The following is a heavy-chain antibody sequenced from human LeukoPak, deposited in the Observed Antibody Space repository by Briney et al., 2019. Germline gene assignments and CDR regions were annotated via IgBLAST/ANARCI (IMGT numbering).Heavy chain of an antibody. CDR3: ARGGDLDFWSGYYSIFDY. D-gene: IGHD3-3*01. V-gene: IGHV4-30-2*01. CDR2: IYHSGST. CDR1: GGSISSGGYS. J-gene: IGHJ4*02. Sequence: PSETLSLTCAVSGGSISSGGYSWSWIRQPPGKGLEWIGYIYHSGSTYYNPSLKSRVTISVDRSKNQFSLKLSSVTAADTAVYYCARGGDLDFWSGYYSIFDYWGQGTLVTVSS.